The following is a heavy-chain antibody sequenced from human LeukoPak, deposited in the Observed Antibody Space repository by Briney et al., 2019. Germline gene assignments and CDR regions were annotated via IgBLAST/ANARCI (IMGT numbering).Heavy chain of an antibody. CDR2: ISYDGSNK. Sequence: GGSLRLSCAASGFTFSSYGMHWVRQAPGKGLEWVAVISYDGSNKYYADSVKGRFTISRDNSKNTLYLQMNSLRAEDTAVYYCAKDFTGSYSYWGQGTLVTVSS. V-gene: IGHV3-30*18. D-gene: IGHD1-26*01. CDR3: AKDFTGSYSY. CDR1: GFTFSSYG. J-gene: IGHJ4*02.